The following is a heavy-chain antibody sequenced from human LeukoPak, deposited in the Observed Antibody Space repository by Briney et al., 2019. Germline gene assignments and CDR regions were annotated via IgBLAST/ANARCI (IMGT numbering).Heavy chain of an antibody. J-gene: IGHJ6*03. V-gene: IGHV4-39*01. CDR1: GGSISSGTYY. Sequence: PSETLSLTCTVSGGSISSGTYYWSWIRQPAGKGLEWIGSIYYSGSTYYNPSLKSRVTISVDTSKNQFSLKLSSVTAADTAVYYCARHFPDCSGGSCSIWGYYYYYMDVWGKGTTVTISS. CDR2: IYYSGST. CDR3: ARHFPDCSGGSCSIWGYYYYYMDV. D-gene: IGHD2-15*01.